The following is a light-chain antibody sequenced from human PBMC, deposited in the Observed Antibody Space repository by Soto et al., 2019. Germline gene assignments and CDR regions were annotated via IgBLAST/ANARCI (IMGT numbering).Light chain of an antibody. CDR3: QQYHTYPLS. V-gene: IGKV1D-16*01. Sequence: DIQMTQSPSSLSASVGDRVSITCRASQDIGSWVAWYQQKPGKGPKSLIFAASSLESGVSSRFSARGSGTDVTLTIDSLHPEDSATYYCQQYHTYPLSFGGGTKVEI. CDR1: QDIGSW. CDR2: AAS. J-gene: IGKJ4*01.